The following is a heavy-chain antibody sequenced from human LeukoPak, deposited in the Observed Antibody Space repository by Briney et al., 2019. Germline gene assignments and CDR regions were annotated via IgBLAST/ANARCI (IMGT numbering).Heavy chain of an antibody. Sequence: SETLSLTCAVYGGSFSGYYWSWIRQPPGKGLEWIGEVNHSGSTNYNPSLKSRVTISVDTSRNQFSLNLSSVTAADTAVYYCARHYGPWGQGTLVAVSS. J-gene: IGHJ5*02. V-gene: IGHV4-34*01. CDR1: GGSFSGYY. D-gene: IGHD3-16*01. CDR2: VNHSGST. CDR3: ARHYGP.